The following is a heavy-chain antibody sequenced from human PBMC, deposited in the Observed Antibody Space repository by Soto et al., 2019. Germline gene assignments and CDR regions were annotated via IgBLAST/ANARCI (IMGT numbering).Heavy chain of an antibody. CDR1: GYTFTSYY. V-gene: IGHV1-46*03. Sequence: ASVKVSCKASGYTFTSYYMHWVRQAPGQGLEWMGIINPSGGSTSYAQKFQGRVTMTRDTSTSTVYMELSSLRSEDTAVYYCARDRVPHYYYYDMDVWGKGTTVTVSS. CDR3: ARDRVPHYYYYDMDV. D-gene: IGHD3-10*01. CDR2: INPSGGST. J-gene: IGHJ6*03.